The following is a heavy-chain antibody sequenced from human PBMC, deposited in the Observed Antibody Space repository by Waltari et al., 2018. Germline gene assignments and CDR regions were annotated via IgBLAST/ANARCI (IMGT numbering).Heavy chain of an antibody. V-gene: IGHV4-39*01. D-gene: IGHD4-17*01. Sequence: QLQLQESGPGLVKPSETLSLTCTVSGGSLSPNYNWGGIRQPPGKGLEWMGNMQYRGSTFYNPSLKSRVTISLDTSKNQFSLRLSSVGAADTAVYFCGRIAFGDDGGYFQHWGQGTLVTVSS. CDR2: MQYRGST. J-gene: IGHJ1*01. CDR1: GGSLSPNYN. CDR3: GRIAFGDDGGYFQH.